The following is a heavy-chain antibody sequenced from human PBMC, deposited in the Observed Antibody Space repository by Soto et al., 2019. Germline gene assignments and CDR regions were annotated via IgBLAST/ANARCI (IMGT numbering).Heavy chain of an antibody. CDR2: IYPGDSDT. D-gene: IGHD2-2*01. V-gene: IGHV5-51*01. CDR3: ARTEGYEIEY. CDR1: GYSFVSYW. J-gene: IGHJ4*02. Sequence: GASLKISCQGSGYSFVSYWIAWVRQMPGKGLEWMGSIYPGDSDTTESPSFQGQVTMSVEKSITTVYLQWSSLKASDTAMYYCARTEGYEIEYWGQGTLVTVSS.